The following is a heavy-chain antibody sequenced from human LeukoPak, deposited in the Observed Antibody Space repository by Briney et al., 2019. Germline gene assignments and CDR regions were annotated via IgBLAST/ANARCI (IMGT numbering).Heavy chain of an antibody. V-gene: IGHV3-21*04. Sequence: PGGSLRLSCAASGFTFSSYSMNWVRQAPGKGLEWVSSISSSSSYIYYADPVKGRFTISRDNSKNTLYLQMNSLRAEDTAVYYCARDNTYCSGSRCYDRFDYWGQGTLVTVSS. D-gene: IGHD2-15*01. J-gene: IGHJ4*02. CDR1: GFTFSSYS. CDR3: ARDNTYCSGSRCYDRFDY. CDR2: ISSSSSYI.